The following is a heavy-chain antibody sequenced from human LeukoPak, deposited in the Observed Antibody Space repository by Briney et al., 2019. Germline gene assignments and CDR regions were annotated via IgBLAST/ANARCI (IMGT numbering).Heavy chain of an antibody. J-gene: IGHJ4*02. Sequence: ASVKVSCKASGYTFTSYGIGWVRQAPGQGLEWMGWINTNTGNPTYAQGFTGRFVFSLDTSVSTAYLQISSLKAEDTAVYYCARRLTKFGELSDYWGQGTLVTVSS. CDR2: INTNTGNP. CDR3: ARRLTKFGELSDY. D-gene: IGHD3-10*02. V-gene: IGHV7-4-1*02. CDR1: GYTFTSYG.